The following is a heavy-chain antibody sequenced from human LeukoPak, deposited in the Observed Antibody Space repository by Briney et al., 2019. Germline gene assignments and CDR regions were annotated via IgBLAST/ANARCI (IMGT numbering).Heavy chain of an antibody. Sequence: PSETLSLTCTVSGGSISSSSYYWGWIRQPPGKGLEWIGSIHYSGSTYYNPSLKSRVTISVDTSKNQFSLKLSSVTAADTAVYYCARDAHERGSSWYYFDYWGQGTLVTVSS. CDR2: IHYSGST. V-gene: IGHV4-39*07. CDR1: GGSISSSSYY. CDR3: ARDAHERGSSWYYFDY. J-gene: IGHJ4*02. D-gene: IGHD6-13*01.